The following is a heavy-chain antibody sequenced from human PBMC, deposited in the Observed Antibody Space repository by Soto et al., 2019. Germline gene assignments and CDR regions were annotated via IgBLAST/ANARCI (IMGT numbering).Heavy chain of an antibody. CDR1: GGSISSYY. CDR2: IYYSGST. V-gene: IGHV4-59*08. CDR3: AKSSGWYYFDY. Sequence: SETLSLTCTVSGGSISSYYWSWIRQPPGKGLEWIGYIYYSGSTNYNPSLKSRVTISVDTSKNQFSLKLSSVTAADTAVYYCAKSSGWYYFDYWGQGTLVTVSS. J-gene: IGHJ4*02. D-gene: IGHD6-19*01.